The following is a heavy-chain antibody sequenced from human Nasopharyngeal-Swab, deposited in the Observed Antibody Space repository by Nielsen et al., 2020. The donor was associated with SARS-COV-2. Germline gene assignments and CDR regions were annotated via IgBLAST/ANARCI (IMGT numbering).Heavy chain of an antibody. CDR2: ISGSGGST. V-gene: IGHV3-23*01. D-gene: IGHD3-22*01. J-gene: IGHJ4*02. Sequence: GGSLRLSCAASGFTFSSYAGSWVRQAPGKGLEGVAAISGSGGSTYYADSVKGRFTIARDNSKKTLYLQMNSLRAEDTAVYYCAKAGGITMIVVVRRYYFDYWGQGTLVTVSS. CDR3: AKAGGITMIVVVRRYYFDY. CDR1: GFTFSSYA.